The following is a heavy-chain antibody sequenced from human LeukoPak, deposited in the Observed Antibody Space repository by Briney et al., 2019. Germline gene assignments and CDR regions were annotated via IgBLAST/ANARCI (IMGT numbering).Heavy chain of an antibody. Sequence: ASVKVSCKASGYTFTSYGISWVRHAPGQRLEWMGWTNAANGNTQYSQDFKGRVTITRDISASTAYMEVGSLRSDDMAVYYCARGLSSSGWLLDYWGQGTLVTVSS. CDR2: TNAANGNT. J-gene: IGHJ4*02. CDR3: ARGLSSSGWLLDY. CDR1: GYTFTSYG. D-gene: IGHD6-19*01. V-gene: IGHV1-3*02.